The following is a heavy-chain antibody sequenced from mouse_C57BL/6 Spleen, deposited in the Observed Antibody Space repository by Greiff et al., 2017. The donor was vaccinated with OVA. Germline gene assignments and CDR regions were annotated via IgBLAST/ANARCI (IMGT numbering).Heavy chain of an antibody. CDR2: IYPNYGTT. D-gene: IGHD2-1*01. Sequence: VQLKQSGPELVKPGASVKISCKASGYSFTDYNMNWVKQSNGKSLEWIGVIYPNYGTTSYNQKFKGKATLTVDQSSITAYMQLNSLTSDDTAVYDCAREGNYRYAMDYWGQGTSVTVSS. J-gene: IGHJ4*01. V-gene: IGHV1-39*01. CDR1: GYSFTDYN. CDR3: AREGNYRYAMDY.